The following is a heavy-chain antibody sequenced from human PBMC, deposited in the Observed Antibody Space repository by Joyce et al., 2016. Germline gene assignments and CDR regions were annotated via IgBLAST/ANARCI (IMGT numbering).Heavy chain of an antibody. V-gene: IGHV1-18*01. CDR3: ARDIHYYNSSGYYWGAFDI. J-gene: IGHJ3*02. CDR1: GYIFTTYG. Sequence: QVQLVQSGSEVKKPGASVEVSCKASGYIFTTYGISWVRQAPGQGFEWMGWISAHHGNTKYAQKFQGRGTMTIDTSTSTAYMELESLRSDDTAVYYCARDIHYYNSSGYYWGAFDIWGQGTMVSVSS. D-gene: IGHD3-22*01. CDR2: ISAHHGNT.